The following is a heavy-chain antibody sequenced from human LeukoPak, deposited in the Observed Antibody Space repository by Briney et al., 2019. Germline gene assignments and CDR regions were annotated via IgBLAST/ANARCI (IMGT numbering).Heavy chain of an antibody. J-gene: IGHJ3*02. CDR3: STGSGHAFDI. Sequence: GGSLRLSCAASGFTFSSYWMHWVRQVPGKGLVWVSRINSDGSSTSYADSVKGRFTISRDNAKNTLYVQMHSLRAEDTAVYYCSTGSGHAFDIWGRGTMVTASS. V-gene: IGHV3-74*01. D-gene: IGHD3-10*01. CDR2: INSDGSST. CDR1: GFTFSSYW.